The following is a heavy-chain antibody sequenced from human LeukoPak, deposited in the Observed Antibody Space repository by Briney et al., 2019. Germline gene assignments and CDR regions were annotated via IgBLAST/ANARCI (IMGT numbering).Heavy chain of an antibody. CDR1: GFTFDDYA. Sequence: GRSLRLSCAASGFTFDDYAMHWVRQVPGKGLEWVSGISWNSGSIGYADSVKGRFTISRDNAKNSLYLQMNSLRAEDTALYYCAKDLTSGSYYPPRGSYYFDYWGQGTLVTVSS. D-gene: IGHD1-26*01. J-gene: IGHJ4*02. CDR3: AKDLTSGSYYPPRGSYYFDY. CDR2: ISWNSGSI. V-gene: IGHV3-9*01.